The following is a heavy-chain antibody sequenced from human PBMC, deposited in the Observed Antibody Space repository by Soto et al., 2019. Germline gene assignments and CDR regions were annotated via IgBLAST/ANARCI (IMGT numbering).Heavy chain of an antibody. D-gene: IGHD6-6*01. CDR2: ISWNSGSI. CDR1: GFTFDDYA. V-gene: IGHV3-9*01. Sequence: VQLVESGGGLVQPGRSLRLSCAASGFTFDDYAMHWVRQAPGKGLEWVSGISWNSGSIGYADSVKGRFTISRDNAKNSLYLQMNSLRAEDTALYYCAKVGIAARPWGAFDIWGQGTMVTVSS. CDR3: AKVGIAARPWGAFDI. J-gene: IGHJ3*02.